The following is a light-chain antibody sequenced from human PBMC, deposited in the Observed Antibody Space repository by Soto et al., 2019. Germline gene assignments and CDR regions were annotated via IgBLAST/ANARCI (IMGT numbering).Light chain of an antibody. Sequence: QSALTQPASVSGSPGQSITISCTGTSSDVGGYNYVSWYQQHPGKAPQLIIYDVTNRPSGVSNRFSGSKSGNTASLTISGLQAEDEADYYCNSYTSSSTYVVFGGGTKLTVL. V-gene: IGLV2-14*03. CDR1: SSDVGGYNY. CDR2: DVT. CDR3: NSYTSSSTYVV. J-gene: IGLJ2*01.